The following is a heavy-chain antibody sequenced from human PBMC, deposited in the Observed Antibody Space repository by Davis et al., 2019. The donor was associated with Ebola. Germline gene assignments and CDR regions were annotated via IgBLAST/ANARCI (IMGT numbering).Heavy chain of an antibody. CDR1: GGSLSGYS. CDR3: ARVIFSGWYYAFDI. Sequence: SETLSLTCNVSGGSLSGYSWSWIRQSPGKGLEWIGEFAHSGSSNYNPSLKSRVSIIGDTSKNQFSLELTSVTAADTATYYCARVIFSGWYYAFDIWGQGTMVIVSS. V-gene: IGHV4-34*01. D-gene: IGHD6-13*01. J-gene: IGHJ3*02. CDR2: FAHSGSS.